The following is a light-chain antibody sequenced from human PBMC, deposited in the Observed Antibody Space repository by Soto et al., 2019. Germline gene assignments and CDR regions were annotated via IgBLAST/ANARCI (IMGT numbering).Light chain of an antibody. V-gene: IGKV3-15*01. Sequence: EIVMTQSPAALSVSPGERATLSCRASQSVSSNLAWYQQKPGQAPRLLIYGASTRATGIPARFSGSGSGTEFTLTISSLQSEAFAVYYCQQYGTFGQGTKVDIK. J-gene: IGKJ1*01. CDR3: QQYGT. CDR1: QSVSSN. CDR2: GAS.